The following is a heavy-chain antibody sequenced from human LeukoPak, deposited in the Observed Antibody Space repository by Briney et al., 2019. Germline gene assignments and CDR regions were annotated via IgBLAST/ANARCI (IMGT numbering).Heavy chain of an antibody. CDR3: ARMGVDTAMGKET. CDR1: GGTFSSYA. D-gene: IGHD5-18*01. Sequence: ASVKVSCKASGGTFSSYAISWVRQAPGQGLEWMGRIIPILGIANYAQKFQGRATITADKSTSTAYMELSSLRSEDTAVYYCARMGVDTAMGKETWGQGTLVTVSS. J-gene: IGHJ4*02. CDR2: IIPILGIA. V-gene: IGHV1-69*04.